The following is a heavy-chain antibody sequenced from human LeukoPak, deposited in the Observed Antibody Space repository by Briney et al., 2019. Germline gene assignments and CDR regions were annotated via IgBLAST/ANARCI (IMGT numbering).Heavy chain of an antibody. Sequence: GGSLRLSCAASGFTFRSYGMHWVRQAPGKGLEWVAVISYDGSNKYYADSVKGRFTISRDNSKNTLYLQMNSLRAEDTAVYYCAKDRGYYDSSGYYGFGAFDIWGQGTMVTVSS. CDR3: AKDRGYYDSSGYYGFGAFDI. V-gene: IGHV3-30*18. CDR1: GFTFRSYG. J-gene: IGHJ3*02. D-gene: IGHD3-22*01. CDR2: ISYDGSNK.